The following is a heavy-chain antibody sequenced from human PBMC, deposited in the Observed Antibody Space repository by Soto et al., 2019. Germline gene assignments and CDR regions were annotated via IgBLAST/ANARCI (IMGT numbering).Heavy chain of an antibody. CDR2: FYYTGRS. J-gene: IGHJ4*02. V-gene: IGHV4-39*01. CDR3: ARPDYHGSGTHYFGL. D-gene: IGHD3-10*01. CDR1: GGSSSSYY. Sequence: PSEILSLTCTVSGGSSSSYYWDGIRQPPGKGLEWIGTFYYTGRSDYNPPLKSRVTISLDTSNNQVSLKLPSVTAADTAVYYCARPDYHGSGTHYFGLWGQGTLVTVSS.